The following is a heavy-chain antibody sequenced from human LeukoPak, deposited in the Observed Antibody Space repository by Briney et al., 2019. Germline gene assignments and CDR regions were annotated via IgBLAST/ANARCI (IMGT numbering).Heavy chain of an antibody. V-gene: IGHV4-39*01. J-gene: IGHJ4*02. CDR1: GGSISSSSYY. CDR3: ARGDLVSDC. Sequence: PSETLSLTCTVSGGSISSSSYYWGWIRQPPGKGLEWIGSIYYSGSTYYNPSLKSRVTISVDTSKNQFSLKLSSVTAADTAVYYCARGDLVSDCWGQGTLVTVSS. CDR2: IYYSGST. D-gene: IGHD3-10*01.